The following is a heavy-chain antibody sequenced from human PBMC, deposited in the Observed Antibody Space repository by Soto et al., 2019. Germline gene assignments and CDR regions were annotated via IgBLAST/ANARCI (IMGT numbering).Heavy chain of an antibody. V-gene: IGHV3-33*01. J-gene: IGHJ5*02. Sequence: HPGGSLRLSCAASGFTFSSYGMHWVRQAPGKGLEWVAVIWYDGSNKYYADSVKGRFTISRDNSKNTLYLQMNSLRAEDTAVYYCARLASVVVDALFDPWGQGTLVTVSS. CDR2: IWYDGSNK. CDR1: GFTFSSYG. D-gene: IGHD2-15*01. CDR3: ARLASVVVDALFDP.